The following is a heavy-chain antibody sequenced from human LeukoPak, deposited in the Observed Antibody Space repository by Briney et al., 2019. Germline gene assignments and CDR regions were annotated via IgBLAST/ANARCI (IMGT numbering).Heavy chain of an antibody. V-gene: IGHV1-18*01. J-gene: IGHJ4*02. D-gene: IGHD1-1*01. CDR1: SYTFTSYG. CDR3: ARGEPDFDY. Sequence: GASVKVSCKASSYTFTSYGISWVRRAPGQGLEWMGWISVYNGNTNYAQSLQGRVTMTTDTSTSTAYMDLRSLRSDDTAVYYCARGEPDFDYWGQGTLVTVSS. CDR2: ISVYNGNT.